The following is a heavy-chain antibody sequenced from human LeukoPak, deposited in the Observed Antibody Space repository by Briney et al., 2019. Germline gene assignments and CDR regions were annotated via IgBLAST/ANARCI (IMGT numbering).Heavy chain of an antibody. V-gene: IGHV3-15*01. D-gene: IGHD5-24*01. Sequence: PGGSLRLSCAASGFTFSNAWMSWVRQAPGKGLEWAGRIKSKTDGGTTDYAAPVKGRFTISRDDSKNTLYLQMNSLKTEDTAVYYCTTVLDRYNSLVHYWGQGTLVTVSS. CDR1: GFTFSNAW. J-gene: IGHJ4*02. CDR2: IKSKTDGGTT. CDR3: TTVLDRYNSLVHY.